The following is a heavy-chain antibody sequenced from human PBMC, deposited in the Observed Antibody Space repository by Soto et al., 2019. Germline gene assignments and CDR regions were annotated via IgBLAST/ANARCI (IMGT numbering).Heavy chain of an antibody. J-gene: IGHJ6*02. CDR1: GYTFTGYY. D-gene: IGHD3-22*01. Sequence: ASVNVSCKSSGYTFTGYYIHWVRQAPGQGLECMGWINPNSGGTNYAQKFQGRVTMTRDTSISTAYMELSRLRSDDTAVYYCARVASYYDSSGYFTFYGMDVWGQGTTVTVSS. CDR3: ARVASYYDSSGYFTFYGMDV. CDR2: INPNSGGT. V-gene: IGHV1-2*02.